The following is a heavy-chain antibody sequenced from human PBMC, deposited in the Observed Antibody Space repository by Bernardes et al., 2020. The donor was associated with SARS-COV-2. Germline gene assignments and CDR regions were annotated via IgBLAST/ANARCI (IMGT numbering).Heavy chain of an antibody. D-gene: IGHD3-9*01. Sequence: GGSLRLSCAASGFTVSSNYMSWVRQAPGKGLAWVSVIYSGGSTYYADSVKGRFTISRHNSKNTLYLQMNSLRAEDTAVYYCARVSDILTGYRFDPWGQGTLVTVSS. CDR3: ARVSDILTGYRFDP. J-gene: IGHJ5*02. V-gene: IGHV3-53*04. CDR2: IYSGGST. CDR1: GFTVSSNY.